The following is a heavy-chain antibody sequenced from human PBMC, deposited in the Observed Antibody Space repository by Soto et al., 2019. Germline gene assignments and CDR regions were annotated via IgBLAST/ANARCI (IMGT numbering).Heavy chain of an antibody. Sequence: EVQLLESGGGLVQPGGSLRLSCVASGFTFSIYAMSWVRQAPGKGLEWVSALNAGGDNTYYADSVKGRFTISRDNSMSALYLQMNSLRIEDTAVYYCAHPRGYGVFDAYDSWGQGTMVTVSS. V-gene: IGHV3-23*01. CDR3: AHPRGYGVFDAYDS. D-gene: IGHD4-17*01. CDR1: GFTFSIYA. CDR2: LNAGGDNT. J-gene: IGHJ3*02.